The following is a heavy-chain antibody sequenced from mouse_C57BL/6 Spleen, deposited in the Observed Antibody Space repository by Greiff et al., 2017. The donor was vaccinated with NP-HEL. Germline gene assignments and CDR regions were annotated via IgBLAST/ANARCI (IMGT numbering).Heavy chain of an antibody. CDR1: GYAFSSSW. Sequence: VKLMESGPELVKPGASVKISCKASGYAFSSSWMNWVKQRPGKGLEWIGRIYPGDGDTNYNGKFKGKATLTADKSSSTAYMQLSSLTSEDSAVYFCASPGTWGYWGQGTTLTVSS. D-gene: IGHD4-1*01. V-gene: IGHV1-82*01. CDR3: ASPGTWGY. CDR2: IYPGDGDT. J-gene: IGHJ2*01.